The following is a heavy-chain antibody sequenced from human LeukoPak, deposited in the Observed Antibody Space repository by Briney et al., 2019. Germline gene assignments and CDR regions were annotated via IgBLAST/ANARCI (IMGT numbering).Heavy chain of an antibody. V-gene: IGHV3-30-3*01. CDR2: ISYDGSNK. CDR3: ARDHDWAFDL. J-gene: IGHJ4*02. D-gene: IGHD3-9*01. Sequence: GGSLRLSCAASGFTFSSYAMPWVRQAPGKGLEWVAVISYDGSNKYYADSVKGRFTISRDNSKNTLYLQMNSLRDEDTAIYYCARDHDWAFDLWGQGTLVTVSS. CDR1: GFTFSSYA.